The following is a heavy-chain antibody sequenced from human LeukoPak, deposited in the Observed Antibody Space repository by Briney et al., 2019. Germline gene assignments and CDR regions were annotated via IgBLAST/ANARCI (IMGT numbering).Heavy chain of an antibody. CDR2: IYPSDSDT. J-gene: IGHJ4*02. V-gene: IGHV5-51*01. CDR1: GYSFASYW. CDR3: ARQWGDCSSTSCYSAY. Sequence: GESLKISCKGSGYSFASYWITWVRQMPGKGLEWMGVIYPSDSDTRYSPSFQGQVTISADKSISTAYLQWSSLKASDTAIYYCARQWGDCSSTSCYSAYWGQGTLVTVSS. D-gene: IGHD2-2*01.